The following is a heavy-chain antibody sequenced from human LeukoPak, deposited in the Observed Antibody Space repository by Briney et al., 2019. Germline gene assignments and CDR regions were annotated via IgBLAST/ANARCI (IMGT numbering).Heavy chain of an antibody. CDR1: GGTFSSYA. V-gene: IGHV1-69*05. CDR3: ARKGGRGRLAFDI. CDR2: IIPIFGTA. Sequence: ASVKVSCKASGGTFSSYAISWVRQAPGQGLEWMGGIIPIFGTANYAQKFQGRVTITTDESTSTAYMELSSLRSEDTAVYYCARKGGRGRLAFDIWGQGTMVTVSS. J-gene: IGHJ3*02. D-gene: IGHD3-10*01.